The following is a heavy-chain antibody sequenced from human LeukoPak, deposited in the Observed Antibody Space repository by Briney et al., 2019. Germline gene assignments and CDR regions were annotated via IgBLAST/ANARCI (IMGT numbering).Heavy chain of an antibody. CDR2: IYHSGST. V-gene: IGHV4-38-2*02. Sequence: ETLSLTCTVSGYSISSGYYWGWIRQPPGKGLEWIGSIYHSGSTYYNPSLKSRVTISVDTSKNQFSLKLSSVTAADTAVYYCARGGYSYGDFDYWGQGTLVTVSS. CDR3: ARGGYSYGDFDY. CDR1: GYSISSGYY. D-gene: IGHD5-18*01. J-gene: IGHJ4*02.